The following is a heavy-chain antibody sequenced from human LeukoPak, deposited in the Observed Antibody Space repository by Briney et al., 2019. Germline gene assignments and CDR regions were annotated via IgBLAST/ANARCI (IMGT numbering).Heavy chain of an antibody. CDR3: ARWGTTGINYYYYGMDV. J-gene: IGHJ6*02. CDR1: GGTFSSYA. Sequence: GASVKVSCKASGGTFSSYAISWVRQAPGQGLEWMGGVIPIFGTANYAQKFQGRVTITADKSTSTAYMELSSLRSEDTAVYYYARWGTTGINYYYYGMDVWGQGTTVTVSS. D-gene: IGHD1-1*01. V-gene: IGHV1-69*06. CDR2: VIPIFGTA.